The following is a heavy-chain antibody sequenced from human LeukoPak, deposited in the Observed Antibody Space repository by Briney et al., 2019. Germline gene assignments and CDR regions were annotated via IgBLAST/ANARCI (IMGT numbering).Heavy chain of an antibody. CDR3: AKERGSSGYFDY. Sequence: GGSLRLSCAASGFDFDDYTMHWVRQAPGKGLEWVSLISWNGVTTYYADSVKGRFTVSRDNSKNSLYLQMNSLRTEDTALYYCAKERGSSGYFDYWGQGTLVTVSS. CDR1: GFDFDDYT. D-gene: IGHD6-6*01. V-gene: IGHV3-43*01. J-gene: IGHJ4*02. CDR2: ISWNGVTT.